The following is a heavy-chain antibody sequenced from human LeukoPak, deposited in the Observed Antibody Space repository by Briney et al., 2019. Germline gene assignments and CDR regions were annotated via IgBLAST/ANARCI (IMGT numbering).Heavy chain of an antibody. CDR2: IYSDNT. CDR3: AKDEDHDYGDYYFDS. CDR1: GFTVSSNS. D-gene: IGHD4-17*01. J-gene: IGHJ4*02. V-gene: IGHV3-66*03. Sequence: GGSLRLSCTVSGFTVSSNSMSWVRQAPGKGLEWVSFIYSDNTHYSDSAKGRFTISRDNSKNTLYLQMNSLRAEDTAVYYCAKDEDHDYGDYYFDSWGQGTLVTVSS.